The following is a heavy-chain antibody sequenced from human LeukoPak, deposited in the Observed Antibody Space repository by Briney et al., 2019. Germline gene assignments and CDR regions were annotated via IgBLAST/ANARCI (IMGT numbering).Heavy chain of an antibody. Sequence: SETLSLTCTVSGGSISSGGYYWSWIRQHPGKGLEWIGYIYYSGSTYYNLSLKSRVTISVDTSKNQFSLKLSSVTAADTAVYYCARGAYQLLPRYFDYWGQGTLVTVSS. D-gene: IGHD2-2*01. V-gene: IGHV4-31*03. CDR3: ARGAYQLLPRYFDY. J-gene: IGHJ4*02. CDR2: IYYSGST. CDR1: GGSISSGGYY.